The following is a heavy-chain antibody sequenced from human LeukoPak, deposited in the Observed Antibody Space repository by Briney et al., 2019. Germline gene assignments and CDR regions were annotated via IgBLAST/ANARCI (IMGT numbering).Heavy chain of an antibody. CDR1: GYTFTSYG. V-gene: IGHV1-18*01. D-gene: IGHD3-3*01. CDR3: ARAAYDFWSGSYYYYYMDV. Sequence: ASVNVSFKASGYTFTSYGISWVRQAPGQELEWMGWNSAYNGNTNYAQKLQGRVTMTTDTSTSTAYKELRSLRSDDTAVYYCARAAYDFWSGSYYYYYMDVWGKGTTVTVSS. J-gene: IGHJ6*03. CDR2: NSAYNGNT.